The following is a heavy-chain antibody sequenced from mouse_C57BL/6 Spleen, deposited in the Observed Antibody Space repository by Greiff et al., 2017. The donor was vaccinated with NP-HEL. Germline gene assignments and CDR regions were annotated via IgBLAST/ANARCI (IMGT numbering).Heavy chain of an antibody. V-gene: IGHV1-9*01. CDR3: ARPYPNPVDY. D-gene: IGHD2-10*01. J-gene: IGHJ2*01. CDR2: ILPGSGST. Sequence: QVQLQQSGAELMKPGASVKLSCKATGYTFTGYWIEWVKQRPGHGLEWIGEILPGSGSTNYIEKFKGKATFTAEPSPNPPYMQLSSLTTEDSAIYYCARPYPNPVDYWGQGTTLTVSS. CDR1: GYTFTGYW.